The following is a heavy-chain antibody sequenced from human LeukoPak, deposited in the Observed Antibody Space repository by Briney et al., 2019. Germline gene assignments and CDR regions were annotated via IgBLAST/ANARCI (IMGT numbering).Heavy chain of an antibody. D-gene: IGHD3-9*01. CDR2: IKRKSDGETT. V-gene: IGHV3-15*01. CDR1: GFAFSNAW. CDR3: TAGLGKTDSDS. J-gene: IGHJ4*02. Sequence: NPGGSLRLSCAASGFAFSNAWMNWVRQPPGKGLECVGRIKRKSDGETTDYAAPVKGRFTISRDDSKNTLYLQMNSLQAEDTAVYYCTAGLGKTDSDSWGQGTLVTVSS.